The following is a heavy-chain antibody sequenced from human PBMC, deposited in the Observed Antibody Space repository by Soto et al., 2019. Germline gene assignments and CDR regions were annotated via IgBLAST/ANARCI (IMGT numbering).Heavy chain of an antibody. CDR1: GYKFTTYF. V-gene: IGHV1-46*01. J-gene: IGHJ1*01. CDR3: VRGYCTTSPCSGDFQF. Sequence: GDSLKVPCKASGYKFTTYFIHWVRQAPGQGLEWMGMIHPSGDTGYAQKVWGRVTMTIDTSTTTAYMELRNLTSEDTAVYFSVRGYCTTSPCSGDFQFWGQGTLVTVSS. CDR2: IHPSGDT. D-gene: IGHD2-15*01.